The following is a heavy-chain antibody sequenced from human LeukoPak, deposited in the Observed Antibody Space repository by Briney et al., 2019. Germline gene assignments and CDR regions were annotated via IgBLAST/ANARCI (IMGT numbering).Heavy chain of an antibody. Sequence: ASVKVSCKASGYTFTSYYLHWVRRAPGQRLEWVGMVNSSGGDTTYAQEFQGRVTMTRDKSTSTVYMELSSLRSEDTAMYYCARDGAPTGRSNDYWGQGTLVTVSS. V-gene: IGHV1-46*01. J-gene: IGHJ4*02. CDR3: ARDGAPTGRSNDY. D-gene: IGHD6-13*01. CDR1: GYTFTSYY. CDR2: VNSSGGDT.